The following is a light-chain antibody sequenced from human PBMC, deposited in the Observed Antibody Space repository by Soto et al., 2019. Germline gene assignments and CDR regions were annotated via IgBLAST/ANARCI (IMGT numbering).Light chain of an antibody. CDR2: RNS. J-gene: IGLJ3*02. Sequence: QPVLTQPPSVSGAPGQRVTISCTGSSSNIGAGYDVHWYQQLPGTAPKLLIYRNSNRPSGVPDRVSGSKSGTSASLAITGLQAEDEADYYCKSYDSSLSGSVFGGGTKLTVL. CDR1: SSNIGAGYD. CDR3: KSYDSSLSGSV. V-gene: IGLV1-40*01.